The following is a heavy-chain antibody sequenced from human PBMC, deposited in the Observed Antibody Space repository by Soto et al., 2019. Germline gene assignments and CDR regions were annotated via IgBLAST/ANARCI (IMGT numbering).Heavy chain of an antibody. CDR2: IYYSGST. CDR3: ARVSHYYGMDV. CDR1: GGSISRGGYY. V-gene: IGHV4-31*03. J-gene: IGHJ6*02. Sequence: SETLSLTCTVSGGSISRGGYYWSWIRQHPGKGLECIGYIYYSGSTYYNPSLKSRVTISVDTSKNQFSLKLSSVTVADTAVYYCARVSHYYGMDVWGQGTTVTAP.